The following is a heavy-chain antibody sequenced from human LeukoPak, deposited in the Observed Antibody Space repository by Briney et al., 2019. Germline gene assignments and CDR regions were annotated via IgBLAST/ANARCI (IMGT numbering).Heavy chain of an antibody. V-gene: IGHV3-21*01. CDR2: IGGSSSYT. Sequence: PGGSLRLSCAASGFTFSTYSMNWVRQAPGKGLEWVSSIGGSSSYTYHADSVKGRFTTSRDNAKNSLYLQMNSLRAEDTAVYYCAREANEAFDVWGQRTMDTVSS. J-gene: IGHJ3*01. CDR3: AREANEAFDV. CDR1: GFTFSTYS.